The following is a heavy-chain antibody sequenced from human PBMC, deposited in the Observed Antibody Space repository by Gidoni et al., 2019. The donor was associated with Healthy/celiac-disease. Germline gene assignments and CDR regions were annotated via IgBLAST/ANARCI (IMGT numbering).Heavy chain of an antibody. CDR1: GGSIRSSSYY. D-gene: IGHD2-2*01. Sequence: QLQLQESGPGLVKPSETLSLTCTVSGGSIRSSSYYCGGIRQPPGKGLEWIGSIYYSGSTYYNPSLKSRVTISVDTSKNQFSLKLSSVTAADTAVYYCARDTCSSTSCYFGNWFDPWGQGTLVTVSS. CDR2: IYYSGST. J-gene: IGHJ5*02. V-gene: IGHV4-39*07. CDR3: ARDTCSSTSCYFGNWFDP.